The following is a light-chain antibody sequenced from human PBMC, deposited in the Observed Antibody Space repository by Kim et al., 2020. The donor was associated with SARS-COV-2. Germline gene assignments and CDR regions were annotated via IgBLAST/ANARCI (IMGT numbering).Light chain of an antibody. Sequence: TSCTGGSSNSGAGYDVPWYQQLPGTAPKLLIYGNSKRPSGVPDRFSGSKSGTSASLAITGLQAEDEADYYCQSYDSSLSGPYVFGTGTKVTVL. CDR3: QSYDSSLSGPYV. CDR2: GNS. CDR1: SSNSGAGYD. J-gene: IGLJ1*01. V-gene: IGLV1-40*01.